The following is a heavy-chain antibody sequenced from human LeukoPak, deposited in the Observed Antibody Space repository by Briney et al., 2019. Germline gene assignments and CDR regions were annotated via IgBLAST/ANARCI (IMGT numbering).Heavy chain of an antibody. CDR1: GFTFSSYS. CDR3: ARGYSSGWPKLYHFDY. D-gene: IGHD6-19*01. Sequence: GGSLRLSCAASGFTFSSYSMNWVRQAPGKGLEWVSSISSSSSYIYYADSVKGRFTISRDNAKNSLYLQMNSLRAEDTAVYYCARGYSSGWPKLYHFDYWGQGTLVTVSS. CDR2: ISSSSSYI. V-gene: IGHV3-21*01. J-gene: IGHJ4*02.